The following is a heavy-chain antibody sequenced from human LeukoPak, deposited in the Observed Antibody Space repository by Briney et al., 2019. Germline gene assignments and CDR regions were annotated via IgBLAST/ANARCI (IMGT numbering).Heavy chain of an antibody. Sequence: GGSLRLSCAASGLTFSSFEMNWVRQAPGKGLEWVSYISRGGSIIYYADSLKGRFTISRDNAKNSVSLQMNSLRADDTAVYYCAKDPWGRSSFWGQGTLVIVSS. CDR1: GLTFSSFE. CDR3: AKDPWGRSSF. CDR2: ISRGGSII. V-gene: IGHV3-48*03. D-gene: IGHD6-6*01. J-gene: IGHJ4*02.